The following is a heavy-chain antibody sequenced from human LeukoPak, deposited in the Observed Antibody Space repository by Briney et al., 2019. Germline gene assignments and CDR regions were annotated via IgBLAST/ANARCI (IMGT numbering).Heavy chain of an antibody. D-gene: IGHD3-22*01. CDR1: GGTFSSYA. CDR3: ARPLDGRITMIPGAFDI. Sequence: ASVKVSCKASGGTFSSYAISWVRQAPGQGLEWMGGIIPIFGTANYAQKFQGRVTITADESTSTAYMELSSLRTEDTAVYYCARPLDGRITMIPGAFDIWGQGTMVTVSS. J-gene: IGHJ3*02. V-gene: IGHV1-69*13. CDR2: IIPIFGTA.